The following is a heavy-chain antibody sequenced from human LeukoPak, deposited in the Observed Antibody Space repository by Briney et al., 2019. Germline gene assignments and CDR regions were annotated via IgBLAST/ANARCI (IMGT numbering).Heavy chain of an antibody. D-gene: IGHD3-10*01. V-gene: IGHV4-59*01. CDR3: ARDGYGSGSYGWFDP. CDR2: IYSGST. J-gene: IGHJ5*02. Sequence: SETLSLTCSVSGAPITSSYWSWIRQTPGKGLEWIGNIYSGSTNYNPSFESRVTVSLDTSKNQISLRLTSVTAADTALYYCARDGYGSGSYGWFDPWGQGTLVTVSS. CDR1: GAPITSSY.